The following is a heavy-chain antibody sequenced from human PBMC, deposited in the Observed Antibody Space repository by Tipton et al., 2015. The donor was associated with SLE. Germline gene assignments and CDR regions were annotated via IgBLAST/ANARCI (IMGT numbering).Heavy chain of an antibody. CDR3: AWGPAALD. CDR2: IWYDGSDK. CDR1: GFIFSDHA. J-gene: IGHJ4*02. Sequence: SLRLSCAASGFIFSDHAIHWVRQAPGKGLEWVAVIWYDGSDKYYADSVKGRFTVSRDNSKNTLYLQMNSLRAEDTAVYYCAWGPAALDWGQGTLVTVSS. D-gene: IGHD2-2*01. V-gene: IGHV3-33*01.